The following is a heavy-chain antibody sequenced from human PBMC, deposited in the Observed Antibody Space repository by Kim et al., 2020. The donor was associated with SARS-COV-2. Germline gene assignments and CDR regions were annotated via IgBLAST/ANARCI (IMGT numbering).Heavy chain of an antibody. Sequence: SETLSLICTVSGGSVSSGSYYLFWIRQPPVQGLEWLGYISHSGSTFYNPSLKSRVTISVDTSKNQFSLRLSSVTAADTAVYYCARDMFGGFGAFDIWGQG. CDR2: ISHSGST. CDR3: ARDMFGGFGAFDI. V-gene: IGHV4-61*01. CDR1: GGSVSSGSYY. D-gene: IGHD3-16*01. J-gene: IGHJ3*02.